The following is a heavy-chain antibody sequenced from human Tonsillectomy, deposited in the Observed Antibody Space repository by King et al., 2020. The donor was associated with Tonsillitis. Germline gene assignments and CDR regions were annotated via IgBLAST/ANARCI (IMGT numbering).Heavy chain of an antibody. D-gene: IGHD3-16*01. J-gene: IGHJ6*03. CDR3: AGDYAKGDYYYFLGD. CDR2: VIPVFDML. CDR1: GGAFTSFG. V-gene: IGHV1-69*04. Sequence: QLVQSGAAVRRPGSSVKVSCRASGGAFTSFGISCVRQAPGQGLEWMGRVIPVFDMLNIAQQFQGRVTISADKFTGTAYMELSSLRPDDTAIYYCAGDYAKGDYYYFLGDWGKGTTVTVS.